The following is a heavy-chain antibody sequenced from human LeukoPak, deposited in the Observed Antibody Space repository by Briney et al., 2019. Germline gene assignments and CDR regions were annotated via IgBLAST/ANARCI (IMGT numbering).Heavy chain of an antibody. D-gene: IGHD1-26*01. CDR1: GGSISSGSYY. CDR2: IYTSGST. V-gene: IGHV4-61*02. CDR3: AREEYSGSYDY. J-gene: IGHJ4*02. Sequence: SQTLSLTCTVSGGSISSGSYYWSWIRQPAGKGLEWIGRIYTSGSTNYNPSLKSRVTISVDTSKNQFSLKLSSVTAADTAVYYCAREEYSGSYDYWGQGTLATVSS.